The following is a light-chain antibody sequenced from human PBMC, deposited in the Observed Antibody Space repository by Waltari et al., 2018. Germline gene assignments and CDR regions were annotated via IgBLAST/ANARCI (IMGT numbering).Light chain of an antibody. V-gene: IGKV4-1*01. J-gene: IGKJ1*01. CDR3: QQYYSTWG. Sequence: DIVMTQSPDSLAVSLGERATINCKSSQSVLYSSNNTNYLAWYQQKPGRPPKPLIYWASTRESRIPNRFSGSGSGTDFTLTISSLQAEDVAVYYCQQYYSTWGFGQGTKVEIK. CDR1: QSVLYSSNNTNY. CDR2: WAS.